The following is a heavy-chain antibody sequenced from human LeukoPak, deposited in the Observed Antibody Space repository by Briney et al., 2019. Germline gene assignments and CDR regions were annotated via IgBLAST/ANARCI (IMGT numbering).Heavy chain of an antibody. Sequence: GGSLRLSCTASGITVSNNYMSWVRQAPGKGQEWVSLIYSDGSTYYGDSVKGRFTISRENSKNTLYLQMNSLRAEDTAVYYCARHSGSYYIPGDYWGQGTLVTVSS. CDR1: GITVSNNY. D-gene: IGHD1-26*01. CDR2: IYSDGST. CDR3: ARHSGSYYIPGDY. J-gene: IGHJ4*02. V-gene: IGHV3-53*01.